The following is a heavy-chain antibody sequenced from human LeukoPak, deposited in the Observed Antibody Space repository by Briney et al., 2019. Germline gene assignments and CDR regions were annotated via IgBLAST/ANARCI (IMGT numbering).Heavy chain of an antibody. Sequence: GGSLRLSREASGFTFSSHWMHWVRQVPGKGLVWVARIRGDENEIDYADSVKGRFTISRDNAKNTLYLQMKSLRVEDTAVYFCARGHVPGSTRHWDFWGQGTLVTVSS. J-gene: IGHJ4*02. CDR3: ARGHVPGSTRHWDF. D-gene: IGHD3-10*01. CDR1: GFTFSSHW. V-gene: IGHV3-74*01. CDR2: IRGDENEI.